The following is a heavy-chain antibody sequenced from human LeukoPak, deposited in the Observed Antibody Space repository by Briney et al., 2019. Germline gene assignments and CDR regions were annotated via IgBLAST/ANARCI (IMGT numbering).Heavy chain of an antibody. CDR3: ARETTSSWYDLYYYYGMDV. CDR2: INHSGST. V-gene: IGHV4-34*01. D-gene: IGHD6-13*01. J-gene: IGHJ6*02. Sequence: PSETLSLTCAVYGGSFSGYYWSWIRQPPGKGLEWIGEINHSGSTNYNPSLKSRVTISVDTSKNQFSLKLSSVNAADTAVYYCARETTSSWYDLYYYYGMDVWGQGTTVTVSS. CDR1: GGSFSGYY.